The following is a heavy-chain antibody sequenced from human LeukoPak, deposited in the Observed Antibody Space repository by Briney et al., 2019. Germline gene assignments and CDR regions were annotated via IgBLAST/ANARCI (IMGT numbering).Heavy chain of an antibody. J-gene: IGHJ4*02. D-gene: IGHD1-14*01. CDR2: IQNDGSNE. CDR1: GFTFRSYG. Sequence: GGSLRLSCAASGFTFRSYGMRWVRQAPGKGLEWVAYIQNDGSNEQYADSVKGRFSISRDSSKNILYLQMNSLRAEDTAVYYCASPERDDWGQGTLVTVSS. CDR3: ASPERDD. V-gene: IGHV3-30*02.